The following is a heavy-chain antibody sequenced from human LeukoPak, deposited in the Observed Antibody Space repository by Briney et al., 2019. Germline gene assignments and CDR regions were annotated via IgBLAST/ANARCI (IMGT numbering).Heavy chain of an antibody. D-gene: IGHD3-3*01. CDR3: ARNGGLRILFILYYFDY. Sequence: PGGSLRLSCAASGFTFSSYSMNWVRQAPGKGLEWVSSISSSSSYIYYADSVKGRFTISRDNAKNSLYLQMNSLRAEDTAVYYCARNGGLRILFILYYFDYWGQGTLVTVSS. J-gene: IGHJ4*02. V-gene: IGHV3-21*01. CDR2: ISSSSSYI. CDR1: GFTFSSYS.